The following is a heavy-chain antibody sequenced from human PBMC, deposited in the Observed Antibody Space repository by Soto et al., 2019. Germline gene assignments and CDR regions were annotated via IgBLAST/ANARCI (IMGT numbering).Heavy chain of an antibody. CDR1: GFTFSSYW. D-gene: IGHD1-26*01. CDR3: ARVGVGAYHFDY. CDR2: INSDGSTT. Sequence: EVQLVESGGGLVQPGGSLRLSCAASGFTFSSYWMHWVRQALGKGLVWVSRINSDGSTTSYADSVKGRFAISRDNAKNTLYLQMNSLRAEDTAVYYCARVGVGAYHFDYWGQGTVVTVPS. V-gene: IGHV3-74*01. J-gene: IGHJ4*02.